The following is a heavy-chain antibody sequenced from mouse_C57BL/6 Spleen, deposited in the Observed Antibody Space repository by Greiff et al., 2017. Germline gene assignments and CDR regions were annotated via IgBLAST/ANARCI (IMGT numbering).Heavy chain of an antibody. V-gene: IGHV5-17*01. J-gene: IGHJ4*01. CDR2: ISSGSSTI. Sequence: EVKVVESGGGLVKPGGSLKLSCAASGFTFSDYGMHWVRQAPEKGLEWVAYISSGSSTIYYADTVKGRFTISRDNAKNTLFLQMTSLRSEDTAMYYCARFYDGYYVGAMDDWGQGTSVTVSS. CDR3: ARFYDGYYVGAMDD. CDR1: GFTFSDYG. D-gene: IGHD2-3*01.